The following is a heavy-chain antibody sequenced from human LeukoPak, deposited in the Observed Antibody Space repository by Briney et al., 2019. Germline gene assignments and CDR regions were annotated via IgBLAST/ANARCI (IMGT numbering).Heavy chain of an antibody. Sequence: GSLRLSCASSGFTVISNYMSWVRQAPGKGLEWVSVIYSGGSTYYADSVKGRFTISRDNSKNTLYLQMNSLRAEDTAVYYCARDSEYYYDSSGYYYGGFDYWGQGTLVTVSS. CDR1: GFTVISNY. CDR2: IYSGGST. J-gene: IGHJ4*02. D-gene: IGHD3-22*01. CDR3: ARDSEYYYDSSGYYYGGFDY. V-gene: IGHV3-66*02.